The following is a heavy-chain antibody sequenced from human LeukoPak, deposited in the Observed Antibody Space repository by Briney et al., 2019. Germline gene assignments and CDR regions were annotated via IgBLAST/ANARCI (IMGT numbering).Heavy chain of an antibody. CDR1: GFTFSSYA. CDR2: ISGSGGST. D-gene: IGHD2-15*01. J-gene: IGHJ1*01. CDR3: AKKSYPYCSGGSCYGFPPGAEYFQH. Sequence: GGSLRLSCAASGFTFSSYAMSWVRQAPGKGLEWVSAISGSGGSTYYADSVKGRFTISRDNSKNTLYLQMNSLRAEDTAVYYCAKKSYPYCSGGSCYGFPPGAEYFQHWGQGTLVTVSS. V-gene: IGHV3-23*01.